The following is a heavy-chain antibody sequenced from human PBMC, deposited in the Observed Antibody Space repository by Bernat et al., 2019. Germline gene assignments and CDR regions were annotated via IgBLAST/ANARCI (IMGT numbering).Heavy chain of an antibody. CDR3: AKKIADGYYYDY. Sequence: QVQLVESGGGVVQPGRSLRLSCAASGFTFSSYGMHWVRQAPGKGLEWVAVISYDGSNKYYADSVKGRFTISRDNSKNTLYLQMNSLRAEDTAVYYCAKKIADGYYYDYWGQGTLVTVSS. V-gene: IGHV3-30*18. D-gene: IGHD6-13*01. CDR1: GFTFSSYG. J-gene: IGHJ4*02. CDR2: ISYDGSNK.